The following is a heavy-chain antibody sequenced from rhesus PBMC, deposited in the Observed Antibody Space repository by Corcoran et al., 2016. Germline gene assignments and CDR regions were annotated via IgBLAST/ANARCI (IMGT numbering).Heavy chain of an antibody. V-gene: IGHV4-76*01. D-gene: IGHD6-25*01. CDR3: ARRAFIAAAGTLFDY. Sequence: QVQLQESGPGVVKPSETLSLTCAVSGYSISSGYDWSWIRQPPGKGLEWIGYIYGSSGRTNSNPSLKNRVTISKDTSKNHFSRKLSSVTAADTSVYYCARRAFIAAAGTLFDYWGQGVLVTVSS. J-gene: IGHJ4*01. CDR1: GYSISSGYD. CDR2: IYGSSGRT.